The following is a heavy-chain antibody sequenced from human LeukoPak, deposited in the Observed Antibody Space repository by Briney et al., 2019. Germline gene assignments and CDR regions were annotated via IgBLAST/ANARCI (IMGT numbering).Heavy chain of an antibody. CDR3: ATDLRDIVVVPAEDGAFDI. D-gene: IGHD2-2*01. CDR1: GYTLTELS. Sequence: GASVKVSCKASGYTLTELSMHWVRQAPGKGLEWMGGFDPEDGETIYAQKFQGRVTMTEDTSTDTAYMELSSLRSEDTAVYYCATDLRDIVVVPAEDGAFDIWGQGTMVTVSS. V-gene: IGHV1-24*01. CDR2: FDPEDGET. J-gene: IGHJ3*02.